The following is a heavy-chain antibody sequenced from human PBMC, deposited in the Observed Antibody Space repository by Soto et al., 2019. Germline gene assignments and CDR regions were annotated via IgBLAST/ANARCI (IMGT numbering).Heavy chain of an antibody. CDR3: AHASLPPYSSSWHLDYFDY. V-gene: IGHV2-5*02. J-gene: IGHJ4*02. Sequence: KESGPTLVKPTQTLTLTCTFSGFSLSTSGVGVGWIRQPPGKALEWLALIYWDDDKRYSPSLKSRLTITKDTSKNQVVLTMTNMDPVDTATYYCAHASLPPYSSSWHLDYFDYWGQGTLVTVSS. CDR1: GFSLSTSGVG. D-gene: IGHD6-13*01. CDR2: IYWDDDK.